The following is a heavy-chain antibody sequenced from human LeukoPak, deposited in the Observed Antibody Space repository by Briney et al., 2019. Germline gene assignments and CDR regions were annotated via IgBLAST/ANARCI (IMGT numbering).Heavy chain of an antibody. CDR3: ARGGELLIDY. CDR2: ISAYNGNT. CDR1: GYTFTNYD. D-gene: IGHD1-26*01. Sequence: ASVKVSCKTSGYTFTNYDINWVRQAPGQGLEWTGWISAYNGNTYYAQKLQGTVTMTTDTSTSTAYMELRSLRSDDTAVYYCARGGELLIDYWGQGTLVTVSS. V-gene: IGHV1-18*01. J-gene: IGHJ4*02.